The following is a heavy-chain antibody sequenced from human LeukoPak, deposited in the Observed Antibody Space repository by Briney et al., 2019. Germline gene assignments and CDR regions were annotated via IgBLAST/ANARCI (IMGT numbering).Heavy chain of an antibody. J-gene: IGHJ4*02. D-gene: IGHD4-17*01. CDR2: IYHSGNT. CDR3: AIDYGDYDLQY. Sequence: SETLSLTCTVSGVSISSSTHYWGWIRQPPGKGLEWIGNIYHSGNTYYNPSLKSRVAISVDTSKNQFSLKLRSVTAADTAVYYCAIDYGDYDLQYWGQGTLVTVSS. V-gene: IGHV4-39*01. CDR1: GVSISSSTHY.